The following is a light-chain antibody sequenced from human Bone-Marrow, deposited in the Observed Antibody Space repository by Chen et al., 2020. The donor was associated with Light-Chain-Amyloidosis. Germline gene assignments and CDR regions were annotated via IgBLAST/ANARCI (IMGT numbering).Light chain of an antibody. CDR1: QSINNK. CDR3: QQYDNWKT. CDR2: GAS. Sequence: EIVMTQSPATLSVSPGERVTLSCRASQSINNKLAWYQQKPGQAPRSLIYGASTRSTGIPARFSGSGSGTEFTLTISSMQPEDFAVYYCQQYDNWKTFGQGTNVEIK. J-gene: IGKJ1*01. V-gene: IGKV3-15*01.